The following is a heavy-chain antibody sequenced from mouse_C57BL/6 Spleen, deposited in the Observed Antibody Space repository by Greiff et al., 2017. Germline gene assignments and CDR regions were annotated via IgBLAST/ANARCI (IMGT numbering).Heavy chain of an antibody. Sequence: QVQLKESGAELVKPGASVKISCKASGYAFSSYWMNWVKQRPGKGLEWIGQIYPGDGDTNYNGKFKGKATLTADKSSSTAYMQLSSLTSEDSAVYFCARSGNPRPEGFAYWGQGTLVTVSA. CDR2: IYPGDGDT. CDR1: GYAFSSYW. CDR3: ARSGNPRPEGFAY. V-gene: IGHV1-80*01. J-gene: IGHJ3*01. D-gene: IGHD3-1*01.